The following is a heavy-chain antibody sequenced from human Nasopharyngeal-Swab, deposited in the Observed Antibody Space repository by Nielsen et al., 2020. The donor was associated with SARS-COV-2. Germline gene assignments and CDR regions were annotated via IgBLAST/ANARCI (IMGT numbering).Heavy chain of an antibody. CDR2: MNPNSGNT. CDR1: GYTFTSYD. Sequence: AAVKVSCKASGYTFTSYDINWVRRATGQGVEWMGWMNPNSGNTGYAQKFQGRVTMTRNTSISTAYMELSSLRSEDTAVYYCAAASGWDLLRDSYYGMDVWGQGTTVTASS. CDR3: AAASGWDLLRDSYYGMDV. D-gene: IGHD1-26*01. V-gene: IGHV1-8*01. J-gene: IGHJ6*02.